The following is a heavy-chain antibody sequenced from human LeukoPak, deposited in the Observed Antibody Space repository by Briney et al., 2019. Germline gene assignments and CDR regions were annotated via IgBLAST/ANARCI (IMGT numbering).Heavy chain of an antibody. Sequence: ASVKVSCKASGYTFTSYAMNWVRQAPGQGLEWMGWINTNTGNPTYAQGFTGRFVFSLDTSVSTAYLQISSLKDEDTAVYYCARGLCGGDCYPWFDPWGQGTLVTVSS. D-gene: IGHD2-21*02. CDR3: ARGLCGGDCYPWFDP. CDR2: INTNTGNP. CDR1: GYTFTSYA. V-gene: IGHV7-4-1*02. J-gene: IGHJ5*02.